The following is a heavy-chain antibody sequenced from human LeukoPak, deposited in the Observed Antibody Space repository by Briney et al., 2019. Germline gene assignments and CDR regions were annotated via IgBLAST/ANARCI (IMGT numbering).Heavy chain of an antibody. CDR3: TTDQWPDAFDI. CDR1: GFTFSNAW. CDR2: IKSKTDGGTT. Sequence: PGGSLRLSCAASGFTFSNAWMSWVRQAPGRGLEWVGRIKSKTDGGTTDYAAPVKGRFTISRDDSKNTLYLQMNSLKTEDTAVYYCTTDQWPDAFDIWGQGTMVTVSS. J-gene: IGHJ3*02. D-gene: IGHD2-8*01. V-gene: IGHV3-15*01.